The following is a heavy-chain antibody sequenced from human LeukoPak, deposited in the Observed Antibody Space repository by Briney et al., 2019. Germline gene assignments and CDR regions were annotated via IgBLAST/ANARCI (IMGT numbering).Heavy chain of an antibody. Sequence: ASVKVSCKASGYTFTSYDINWVRQATGQGLEWMGWMNPSSGNTGYAQKFQGRVTITRNASISTAYMELSSLRSEDTAVYYCARVAYYYDSSGYPFDAFDIWGQGTMVTVSS. V-gene: IGHV1-8*03. CDR1: GYTFTSYD. D-gene: IGHD3-22*01. CDR3: ARVAYYYDSSGYPFDAFDI. J-gene: IGHJ3*02. CDR2: MNPSSGNT.